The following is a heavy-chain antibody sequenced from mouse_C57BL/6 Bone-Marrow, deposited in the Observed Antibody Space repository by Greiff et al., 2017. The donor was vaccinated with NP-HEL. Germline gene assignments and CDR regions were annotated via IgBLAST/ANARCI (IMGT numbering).Heavy chain of an antibody. CDR2: IYPRSGNT. CDR1: GYTFTSYG. D-gene: IGHD1-1*01. J-gene: IGHJ3*01. CDR3: ARSGYYDSSWFAY. Sequence: VQGVESGAELARPGASVKLSCKASGYTFTSYGISWVKQRTGQGLEWIGEIYPRSGNTYYNEKFKGKATLTADKSSSTAYMELRSLTSEDSAVYFCARSGYYDSSWFAYWGQGTLVTVSA. V-gene: IGHV1-81*01.